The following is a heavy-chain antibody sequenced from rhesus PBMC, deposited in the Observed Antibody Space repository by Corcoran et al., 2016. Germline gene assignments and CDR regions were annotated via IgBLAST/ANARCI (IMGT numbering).Heavy chain of an antibody. Sequence: QVQLQESGPGLLKPSETLSLTCAASGGSFSGYFWGWIGQPPGKGLGWIGYRRGSSGSTDYTPSLKSRVTISPDTAKNQFSLKLSSVTAADTAVYYCARGGGGLLNWGLGVLVTVSS. CDR3: ARGGGGLLN. CDR1: GGSFSGYF. CDR2: RRGSSGST. D-gene: IGHD2-15*01. V-gene: IGHV4-165*01. J-gene: IGHJ4*01.